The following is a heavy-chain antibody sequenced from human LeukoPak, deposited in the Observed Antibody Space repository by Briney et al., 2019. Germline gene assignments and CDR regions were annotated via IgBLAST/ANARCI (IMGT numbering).Heavy chain of an antibody. CDR3: ARSGGYDFWSGYFLF. Sequence: GESLKISCKGSGYSFTSYWIGWVRQMPGKGLEWMGIIYPGDSDTRYSPSFQGQVTISADKSISTAYLQWSGLKATDTAMYYCARSGGYDFWSGYFLFWGQGTLVTVSS. CDR1: GYSFTSYW. CDR2: IYPGDSDT. D-gene: IGHD3-3*01. J-gene: IGHJ4*02. V-gene: IGHV5-51*01.